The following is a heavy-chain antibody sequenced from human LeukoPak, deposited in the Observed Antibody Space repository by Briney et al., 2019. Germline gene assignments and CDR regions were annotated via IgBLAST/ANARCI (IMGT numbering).Heavy chain of an antibody. CDR3: AKSKVAQNRFDY. D-gene: IGHD2-15*01. CDR2: ISTDGGTT. J-gene: IGHJ4*02. Sequence: GGSLRLSCAASGFSFSTQRMHWVRQAPGKGLVWVSRISTDGGTTTYADSVRGRLTISRDNSKNTLYLQMNSLRAEDTAVYYCAKSKVAQNRFDYWGQGTLVTVSS. V-gene: IGHV3-74*01. CDR1: GFSFSTQR.